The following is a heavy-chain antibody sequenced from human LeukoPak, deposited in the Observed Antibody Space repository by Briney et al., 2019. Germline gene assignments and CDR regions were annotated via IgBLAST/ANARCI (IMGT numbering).Heavy chain of an antibody. Sequence: GGSLRLSCAASGFTFGSYEMNWVRQAPGKGLEWVAYISSSGTVIYYADSVKGRFTVSRDNAKNALYLQVNSLRAEDTAVYYCARGLSSGYSTGWYYGYWGQGTLVTVSS. J-gene: IGHJ4*02. D-gene: IGHD6-19*01. CDR2: ISSSGTVI. V-gene: IGHV3-48*03. CDR3: ARGLSSGYSTGWYYGY. CDR1: GFTFGSYE.